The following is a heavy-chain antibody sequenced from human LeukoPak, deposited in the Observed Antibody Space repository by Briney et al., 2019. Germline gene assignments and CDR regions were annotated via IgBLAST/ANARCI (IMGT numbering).Heavy chain of an antibody. CDR1: GFTFSSYA. Sequence: GGSLRLSCAASGFTFSSYAMSWVRQAPGKGLEWVSAISGSGGSTYYADSVKGRFTISRDNAKRSLYLQMNSLRAEDTAVYYCARARLRLGRTYGMDVWGQGTTVTVSS. D-gene: IGHD3-16*01. J-gene: IGHJ6*02. CDR3: ARARLRLGRTYGMDV. CDR2: ISGSGGST. V-gene: IGHV3-23*01.